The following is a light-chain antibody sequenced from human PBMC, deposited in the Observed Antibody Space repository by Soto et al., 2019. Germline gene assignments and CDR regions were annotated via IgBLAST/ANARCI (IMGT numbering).Light chain of an antibody. CDR2: VAS. CDR3: QQYGTSPIA. CDR1: QNVGGRF. V-gene: IGKV3-20*01. J-gene: IGKJ5*01. Sequence: EIVLTQSPGTLSLSPGERATLSCRASQNVGGRFLAWYQQKPGQAPRLLINVASTRATGIPDRFSGSGSGTDFTLTISRLEPEDFAVYYCQQYGTSPIAFGQRTRLE.